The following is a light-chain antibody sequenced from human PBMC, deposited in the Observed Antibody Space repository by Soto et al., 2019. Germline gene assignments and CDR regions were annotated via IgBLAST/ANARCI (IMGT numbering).Light chain of an antibody. J-gene: IGLJ1*01. CDR1: SSDIGDYNY. CDR2: DVS. V-gene: IGLV2-14*01. CDR3: SSYTSSSTFYV. Sequence: QSALTQPASVSGSPGLSITLSCTGTSSDIGDYNYVSWYQQHPGKAPKLMIYDVSNRPSGVSNRFSSSKSGNTASLTISGLQAEDEADYYCSSYTSSSTFYVFGTGTKVTVL.